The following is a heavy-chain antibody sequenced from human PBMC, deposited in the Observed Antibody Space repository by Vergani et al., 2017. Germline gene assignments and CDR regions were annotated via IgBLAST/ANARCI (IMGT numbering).Heavy chain of an antibody. V-gene: IGHV3-33*01. D-gene: IGHD4-11*01. Sequence: QVQLVESGGGVVQPGRSLRLSCAASGFTFSSYGMHWVRQAPGKGLEWVAVIWYDGSNKYYADSVKGRFTISRDNSKNTLYLQMNSLRAEDTAVYYCARDAQNLYSNHQLDYWGQGTLVTVSS. CDR2: IWYDGSNK. CDR1: GFTFSSYG. CDR3: ARDAQNLYSNHQLDY. J-gene: IGHJ4*02.